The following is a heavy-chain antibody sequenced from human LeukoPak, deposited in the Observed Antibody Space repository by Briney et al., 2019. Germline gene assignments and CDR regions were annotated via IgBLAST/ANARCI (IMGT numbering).Heavy chain of an antibody. Sequence: GGSLRLSCAASGFTFSSYAMHWVRQAPGKGLEWVAVISYDGSNKYYADSVKGRFTISRDNSKNTLYLQMNSLRAEDTAVYYCARERGLLRRFDYWGQGTLVTVSS. CDR1: GFTFSSYA. CDR2: ISYDGSNK. V-gene: IGHV3-30-3*01. CDR3: ARERGLLRRFDY. D-gene: IGHD1-26*01. J-gene: IGHJ4*02.